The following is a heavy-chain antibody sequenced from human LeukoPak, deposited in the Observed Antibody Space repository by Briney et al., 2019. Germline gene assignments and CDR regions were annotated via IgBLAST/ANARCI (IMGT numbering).Heavy chain of an antibody. CDR2: IDWDGGRT. V-gene: IGHV3-43D*04. D-gene: IGHD4-11*01. J-gene: IGHJ4*02. CDR3: AKGTSTVVTTRLAS. Sequence: GGSLRLSCAASGFTFDGYGMHWVRQPPGKGLEWVSAIDWDGGRTYYADSVRGRFTISRDNSKNSLYLQMNSLRAEDTALYYSAKGTSTVVTTRLASWGQGTLVTVSS. CDR1: GFTFDGYG.